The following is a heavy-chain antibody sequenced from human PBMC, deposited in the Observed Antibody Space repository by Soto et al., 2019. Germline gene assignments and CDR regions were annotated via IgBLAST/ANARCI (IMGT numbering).Heavy chain of an antibody. D-gene: IGHD6-19*01. CDR3: ARIRGSGHHDY. CDR1: EFSLSNARMG. J-gene: IGHJ4*02. Sequence: QVTLKESGPVLVKPTETLTLTCTVSEFSLSNARMGVSWIRQPPGKALEWLAHIFSKDEKSYSTSLKSRRTSSKDTSKSQVVLTMTNMDPVDTDTYYCARIRGSGHHDYWGQGTLVSVSS. CDR2: IFSKDEK. V-gene: IGHV2-26*01.